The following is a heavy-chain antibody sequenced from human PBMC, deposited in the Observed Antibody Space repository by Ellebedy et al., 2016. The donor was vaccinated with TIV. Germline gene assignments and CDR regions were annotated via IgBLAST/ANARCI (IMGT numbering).Heavy chain of an antibody. CDR2: ISGHLQYK. CDR3: ARDRGEGGILSFFDL. Sequence: PGGSLRLSCAASGFIFSDFSMNWVRQTPGKGLEWASSISGHLQYKNYTASVKGRFTISRDNAKNSLFLQMDSLRAEDTAVYYCARDRGEGGILSFFDLWGQGTLVTVST. V-gene: IGHV3-21*01. D-gene: IGHD3-10*01. CDR1: GFIFSDFS. J-gene: IGHJ4*02.